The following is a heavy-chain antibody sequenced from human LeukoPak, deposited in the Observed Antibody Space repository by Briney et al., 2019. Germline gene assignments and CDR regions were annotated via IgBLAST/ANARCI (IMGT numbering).Heavy chain of an antibody. D-gene: IGHD4-11*01. Sequence: PGRSLRLSCAASGFTFRSYGMYWVRQAPGKGLEWLAVISYDGSNKYYADSVKGRFTISRDNSKNTLYLQMNSLRAEDTAVYYCAKILPATVTADYWGQGTLVTVSS. CDR1: GFTFRSYG. J-gene: IGHJ4*02. CDR2: ISYDGSNK. V-gene: IGHV3-30*18. CDR3: AKILPATVTADY.